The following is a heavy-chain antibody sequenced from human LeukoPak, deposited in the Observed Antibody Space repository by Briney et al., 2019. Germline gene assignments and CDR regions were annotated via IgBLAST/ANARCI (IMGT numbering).Heavy chain of an antibody. J-gene: IGHJ5*02. D-gene: IGHD3-10*01. CDR2: ISSSSSYI. CDR1: GFTFSSYS. CDR3: ARDKWSHYYGSGRGWGTNWFDP. Sequence: GGSLRLSCAASGFTFSSYSMNWVRQAPGKGLEWVSSISSSSSYIYYADSVKGRFTISRDNAKNSLYLQMNCLRAEDTAVYYCARDKWSHYYGSGRGWGTNWFDPWGQGTLVTVSS. V-gene: IGHV3-21*01.